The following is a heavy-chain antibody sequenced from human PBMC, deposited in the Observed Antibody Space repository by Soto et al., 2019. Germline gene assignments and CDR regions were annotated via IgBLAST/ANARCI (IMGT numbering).Heavy chain of an antibody. CDR2: IYHSGST. V-gene: IGHV4-4*02. CDR1: GGSISSSNW. CDR3: AATLGAYYDFWSGDYYYGMDV. Sequence: PSETLSLTCAVSGGSISSSNWWSWVRQPPGKGLEWIGEIYHSGSTNYNPSLKSRVTISVDKSKNQFSPKLSSVTAADTAVYYCAATLGAYYDFWSGDYYYGMDVWGQGTTVTVSS. D-gene: IGHD3-3*01. J-gene: IGHJ6*02.